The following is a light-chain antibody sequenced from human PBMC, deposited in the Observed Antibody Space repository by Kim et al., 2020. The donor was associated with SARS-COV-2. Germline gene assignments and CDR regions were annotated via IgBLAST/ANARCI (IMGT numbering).Light chain of an antibody. J-gene: IGKJ4*01. CDR1: QSVSSY. CDR2: DAL. CDR3: QQHSNWPLT. Sequence: EIVLTQSTATLSLSPGERATLSCRASQSVSSYLAWYQQRPGQAPRLLIYDALNRAPGIPDRFSGSGYGTDFTLTISSLESEDFAVYYCQQHSNWPLTFGGGTKVDIK. V-gene: IGKV3-11*01.